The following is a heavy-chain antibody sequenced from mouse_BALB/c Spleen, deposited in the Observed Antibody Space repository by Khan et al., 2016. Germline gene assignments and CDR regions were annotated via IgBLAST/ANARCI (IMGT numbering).Heavy chain of an antibody. D-gene: IGHD2-2*01. J-gene: IGHJ3*01. CDR3: ARWFLSWFAY. CDR2: IHYSGTT. V-gene: IGHV3-1*02. CDR1: GYSITSGYS. Sequence: EVQLQESGPDLVKPSQSLSLTCTVTGYSITSGYSWHWIRQFPGTTLAWMAYIHYSGTTYYNPSLKSRISITRDTSKNQFFLQLNSVTTEDTATYYCARWFLSWFAYWGQGTLVTVSA.